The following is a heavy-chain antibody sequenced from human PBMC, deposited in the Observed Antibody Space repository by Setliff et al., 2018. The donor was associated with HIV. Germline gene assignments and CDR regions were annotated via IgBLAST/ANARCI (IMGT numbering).Heavy chain of an antibody. CDR3: AELTRLKASFPTDYLDP. D-gene: IGHD4-17*01. Sequence: GWSLRLSCSASRLTLSSNYMTWVRQSPGKGLEWVSTIYPGGSTYYADSIKGRFTISRENAKNTVYLQMHSLRSEDTAVYFCAELTRLKASFPTDYLDPWGQGSLVTVSS. CDR1: RLTLSSNY. CDR2: IYPGGST. J-gene: IGHJ5*02. V-gene: IGHV3-66*02.